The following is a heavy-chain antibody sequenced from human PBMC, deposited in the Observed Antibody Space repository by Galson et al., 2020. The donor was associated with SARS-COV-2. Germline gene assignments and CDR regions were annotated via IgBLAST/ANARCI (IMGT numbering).Heavy chain of an antibody. CDR3: ARDLAEPYGMDV. D-gene: IGHD6-19*01. J-gene: IGHJ6*02. V-gene: IGHV3-53*01. Sequence: GGSLRLSCAASGLTVSSNYMSCVRHAPGKGLEWVSVIHTGGSTYYADSVKARFTISRDNTKNTLYLQMNSLRAEDTAVYYCARDLAEPYGMDVWGQGTTVTVSS. CDR2: IHTGGST. CDR1: GLTVSSNY.